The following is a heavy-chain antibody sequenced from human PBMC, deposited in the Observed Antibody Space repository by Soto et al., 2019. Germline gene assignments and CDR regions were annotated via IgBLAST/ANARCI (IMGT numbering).Heavy chain of an antibody. D-gene: IGHD3-22*01. CDR1: GLTFSSYA. V-gene: IGHV1-69*13. CDR2: IIPIFGPA. J-gene: IGHJ3*02. CDR3: ARDITYYDSSGFRAQDDAFNI. Sequence: LVQVSCNASGLTFSSYAISWVRQPPGQGLEWRGGIIPIFGPANYAQKFQGRVTITADESTSTAYMEPSSLRSEDTAVYYCARDITYYDSSGFRAQDDAFNIWRQGTMVTVS.